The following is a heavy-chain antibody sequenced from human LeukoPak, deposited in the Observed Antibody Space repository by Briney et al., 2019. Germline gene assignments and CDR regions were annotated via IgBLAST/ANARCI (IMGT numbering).Heavy chain of an antibody. J-gene: IGHJ6*04. Sequence: PGGSLRLSCSASGFTFSSYEMDWVRQAPGKGLEWVSYISSSGSTIYYADSVKGRFTISRDNAKTSLYLQMNSLRAEHTAVYYCAELGITMIGGVWGKGTTVTISS. V-gene: IGHV3-48*03. CDR3: AELGITMIGGV. CDR1: GFTFSSYE. D-gene: IGHD3-10*02. CDR2: ISSSGSTI.